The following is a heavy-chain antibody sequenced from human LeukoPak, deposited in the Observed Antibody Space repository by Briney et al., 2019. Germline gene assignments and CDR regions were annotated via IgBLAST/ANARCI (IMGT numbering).Heavy chain of an antibody. CDR1: GYRFTTYW. CDR2: IYPGDSDT. Sequence: GESLKISCKGSGYRFTTYWIGWVRQMPGKGLEWMGIIYPGDSDTRYSPSFQGQVTISADKSISTAHLQWSSLKASDTAMYYCARQGTVAGRPFDYWGQGTLVTVSS. V-gene: IGHV5-51*01. D-gene: IGHD6-19*01. CDR3: ARQGTVAGRPFDY. J-gene: IGHJ4*02.